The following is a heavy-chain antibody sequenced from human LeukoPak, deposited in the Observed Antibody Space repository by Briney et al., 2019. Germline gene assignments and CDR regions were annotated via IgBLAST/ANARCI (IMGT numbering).Heavy chain of an antibody. Sequence: ASVKVSCRASGFTFTSYDINWVRQAPGQGLEWMGGIIPIFGTANYAQKFQGRVTITADESTSTAYMELSSLRSEDTAVYYCARVGDRRSDYFDYWGQGTLVTVSS. CDR3: ARVGDRRSDYFDY. V-gene: IGHV1-69*13. CDR2: IIPIFGTA. CDR1: GFTFTSYD. J-gene: IGHJ4*02. D-gene: IGHD3-3*01.